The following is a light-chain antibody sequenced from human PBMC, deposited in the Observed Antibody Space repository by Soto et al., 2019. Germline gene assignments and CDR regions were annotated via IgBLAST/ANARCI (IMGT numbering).Light chain of an antibody. Sequence: DIQMTQSPSTLSASVGDRVTITCRASQSISSWLAWYQQKPGKAPKLLIYDASILQSGVPSRFSGNASGTDFTLTINSLQPDDFATYYCQQYSSIWTFGQGTKVDIK. V-gene: IGKV1-5*01. J-gene: IGKJ1*01. CDR2: DAS. CDR1: QSISSW. CDR3: QQYSSIWT.